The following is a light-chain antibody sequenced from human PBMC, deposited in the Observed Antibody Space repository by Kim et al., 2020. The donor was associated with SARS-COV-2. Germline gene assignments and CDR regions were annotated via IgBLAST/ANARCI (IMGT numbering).Light chain of an antibody. CDR3: HRYNGWDPGDT. CDR1: ESISNN. J-gene: IGKJ2*01. V-gene: IGKV3-15*01. Sequence: MTQSPSSLSASPGDRVTLSCRASESISNNLAWYQHKPGQAPRLLINGASTRATGIPARFRGSGSGTDFTLTVSSLQSEDFAVYYYHRYNGWDPGDTFGQGTKLEI. CDR2: GAS.